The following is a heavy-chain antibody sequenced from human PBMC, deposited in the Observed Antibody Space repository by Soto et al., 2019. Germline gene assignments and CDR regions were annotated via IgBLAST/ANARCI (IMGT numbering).Heavy chain of an antibody. Sequence: SETLSLTCTVSGGSISSYYWSWIRQPPGKGLEWIGYIYYSGSTNYNPSLKSRVTISVDTSKNQFSLKLSSVTAADTAVYYCARTGTTMVRGVISGCFDPCGQGTLVIVSS. J-gene: IGHJ5*02. CDR1: GGSISSYY. D-gene: IGHD3-10*01. CDR3: ARTGTTMVRGVISGCFDP. CDR2: IYYSGST. V-gene: IGHV4-59*01.